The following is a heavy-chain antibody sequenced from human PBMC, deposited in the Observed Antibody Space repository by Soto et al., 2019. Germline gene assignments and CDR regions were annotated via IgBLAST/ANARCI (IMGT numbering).Heavy chain of an antibody. CDR3: AREWGLLPYYVMNV. CDR2: ISYTGRT. V-gene: IGHV4-61*03. J-gene: IGHJ6*02. D-gene: IGHD7-27*01. Sequence: SETLSLTCIVSGDSVTSGSYYWTWLRQPPGKGLEWIGYISYTGRTKYNPSLQSRVTISVDTSKNDLSLNLSSVTAADTAVYFCAREWGLLPYYVMNVWGHGTAVTVSS. CDR1: GDSVTSGSYY.